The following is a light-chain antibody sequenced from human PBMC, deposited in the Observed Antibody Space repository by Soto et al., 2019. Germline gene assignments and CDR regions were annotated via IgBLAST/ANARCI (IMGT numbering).Light chain of an antibody. Sequence: EIVLTQSPGTLSLAPGERATLSCMASQSVDTNYLACYQQKPGQAPSLLPYGASSRATGIPDRFRGSGSGTDFTLTITRLEPKDSVVYYCQKYATYLGTLGQGTKVDIK. J-gene: IGKJ1*01. CDR3: QKYATYLGT. CDR2: GAS. CDR1: QSVDTNY. V-gene: IGKV3-20*01.